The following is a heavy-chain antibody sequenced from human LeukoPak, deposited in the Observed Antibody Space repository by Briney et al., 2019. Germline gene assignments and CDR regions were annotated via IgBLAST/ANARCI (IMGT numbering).Heavy chain of an antibody. V-gene: IGHV3-30-3*01. CDR3: ARVGFFGRSWATFDY. D-gene: IGHD6-13*01. CDR2: ISYDGSNK. J-gene: IGHJ4*02. CDR1: GFTFSSYA. Sequence: GRSLRLSCAASGFTFSSYAMHWVRQAPGKWLEWVAVISYDGSNKYYADSVKGRFTISRDNSKNTLYLQMNSLRAEDTAVYYCARVGFFGRSWATFDYWGQGTLVTVSS.